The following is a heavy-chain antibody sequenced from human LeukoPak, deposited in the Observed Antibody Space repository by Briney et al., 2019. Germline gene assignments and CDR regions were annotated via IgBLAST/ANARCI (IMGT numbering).Heavy chain of an antibody. CDR2: ISSSGSTI. D-gene: IGHD5-24*01. Sequence: LSLTCAVYGGSFSGYYWSWIRQAPGKGLEWVSYISSSGSTIYYADSVKGRFTISRDNAKNSLYLQMNSLRAEDTAVYYCARADFGDGYNPIFDYWGQGTLVTVSS. CDR1: GGSFSGYY. J-gene: IGHJ4*02. V-gene: IGHV3-11*04. CDR3: ARADFGDGYNPIFDY.